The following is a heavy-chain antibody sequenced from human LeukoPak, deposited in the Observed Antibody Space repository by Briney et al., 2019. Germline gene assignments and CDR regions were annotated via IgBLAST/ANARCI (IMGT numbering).Heavy chain of an antibody. J-gene: IGHJ3*02. CDR3: ATFVVFYGRDAFDI. D-gene: IGHD2-15*01. CDR2: IIPILGIA. Sequence: ASVKVSCKASGGTFSSYAISWVRQAPGQGLEWMGRIIPILGIANYAQKFQGRVTITADKSTSTAYMELSSLRSEDTAVYYCATFVVFYGRDAFDIWGQGTMVTVSS. V-gene: IGHV1-69*04. CDR1: GGTFSSYA.